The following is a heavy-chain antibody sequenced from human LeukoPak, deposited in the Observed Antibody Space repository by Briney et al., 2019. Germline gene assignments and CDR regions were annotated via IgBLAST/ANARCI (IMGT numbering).Heavy chain of an antibody. CDR1: GYTFTSYY. V-gene: IGHV1-46*01. CDR2: INPSGGST. Sequence: GASVKVSCTASGYTFTSYYMHWVRQAPGQGLEWMGIINPSGGSTSYAQKFQGRVTMTRDTSTSTVYMELSSLRSEDTAVYYCARAKDYDFWSGYYRDYYYYGMDVWGQGTTVTVSS. J-gene: IGHJ6*02. CDR3: ARAKDYDFWSGYYRDYYYYGMDV. D-gene: IGHD3-3*01.